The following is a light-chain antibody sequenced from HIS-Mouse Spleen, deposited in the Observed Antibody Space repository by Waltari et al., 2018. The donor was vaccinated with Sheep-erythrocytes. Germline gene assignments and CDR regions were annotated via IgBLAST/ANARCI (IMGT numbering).Light chain of an antibody. CDR3: QAWDSSLYV. CDR2: QDN. J-gene: IGLJ1*01. Sequence: SYELTQPPSVSVSPGQTASITCSGDKLGDKYACWYQQKPGQSPVLVIYQDNKRPSGIPERFSGSNYGNTATLTISGTQAMDEADYYCQAWDSSLYVFGTGTKVTVL. CDR1: KLGDKY. V-gene: IGLV3-1*01.